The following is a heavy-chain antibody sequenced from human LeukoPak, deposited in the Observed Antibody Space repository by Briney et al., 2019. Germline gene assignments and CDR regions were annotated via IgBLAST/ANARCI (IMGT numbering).Heavy chain of an antibody. CDR3: ARCRFYRSSWLTVWFDP. CDR2: INHSGST. CDR1: GGSFSGYY. Sequence: SETLSLTCAVYGGSFSGYYWSWIRQPPGKGLEWIGEINHSGSTNYNPSLKSRVTISVDTSKNQFSLKLSSVTAADTAVYYCARCRFYRSSWLTVWFDPWGQGTLVTVSS. D-gene: IGHD6-13*01. V-gene: IGHV4-34*01. J-gene: IGHJ5*02.